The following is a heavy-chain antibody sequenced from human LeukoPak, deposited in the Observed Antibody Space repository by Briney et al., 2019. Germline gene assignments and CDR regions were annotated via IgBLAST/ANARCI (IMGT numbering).Heavy chain of an antibody. V-gene: IGHV3-30*18. CDR3: AKDGEELLWFGELSYFDC. CDR1: GFTFSSYG. Sequence: GGSLRLSCAASGFTFSSYGMHWVRQAPGKGLEWVAVISYDGSNKYYADSVKGRFTISRDNSKNTLYLQMNSLRAEDTAVYYCAKDGEELLWFGELSYFDCWGQGTLVTVSS. J-gene: IGHJ4*02. D-gene: IGHD3-10*01. CDR2: ISYDGSNK.